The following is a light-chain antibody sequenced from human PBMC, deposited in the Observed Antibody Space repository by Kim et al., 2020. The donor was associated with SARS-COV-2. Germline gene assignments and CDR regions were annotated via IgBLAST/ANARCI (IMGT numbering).Light chain of an antibody. CDR3: QQRSNWPPFT. CDR2: DAS. V-gene: IGKV3-11*01. CDR1: QSVSCY. J-gene: IGKJ5*01. Sequence: PGKRATLSCRARQSVSCYLAWYQQKPGQAPRLLIYDASNRATGIPARFSGSGSGTDFTLTISSLEPEDFAVYYCQQRSNWPPFTFGQGTRLEIK.